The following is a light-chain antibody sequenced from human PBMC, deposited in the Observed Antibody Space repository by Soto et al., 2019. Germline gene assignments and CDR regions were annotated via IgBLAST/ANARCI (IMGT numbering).Light chain of an antibody. J-gene: IGKJ4*01. V-gene: IGKV3D-15*01. CDR2: GAS. CDR1: QTVSSS. CDR3: QQYNSWPPLT. Sequence: EIVLTQSPATLSLSPGERATLYCRASQTVSSSLAWYQQKPGQAPRLLIYGASTRATGIPARFSGSGSGTEFTLTISSLQSEDSAVYYCQQYNSWPPLTFGGGTKVDIK.